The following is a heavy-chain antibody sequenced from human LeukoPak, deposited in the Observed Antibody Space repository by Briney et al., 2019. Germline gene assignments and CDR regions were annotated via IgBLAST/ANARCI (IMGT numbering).Heavy chain of an antibody. CDR3: ANWYRWLQSDY. V-gene: IGHV4-34*01. D-gene: IGHD5-24*01. J-gene: IGHJ4*02. Sequence: SETLSLTCAVYSGSFSTYYWSWIRQPPGKGLEWIGEINHNGSTNYNPSLKSRVTISVDTSKNQFSLKLRSVTAADTAVYYCANWYRWLQSDYWGQGTLVTVSS. CDR1: SGSFSTYY. CDR2: INHNGST.